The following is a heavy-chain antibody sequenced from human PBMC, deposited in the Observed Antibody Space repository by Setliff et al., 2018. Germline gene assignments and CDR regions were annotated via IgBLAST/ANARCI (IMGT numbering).Heavy chain of an antibody. CDR1: GYTFTNFG. CDR2: ININNFNT. CDR3: SRLVRYCTSTSCQGASGVEY. J-gene: IGHJ4*02. Sequence: ASVKVSCKASGYTFTNFGITWVRQAPGQGLEWMGWININNFNTKYAQKLQDRVTMTTDTSTSTAYMDLRSLRSDDTAVYYCSRLVRYCTSTSCQGASGVEYWGQGTLVTVSS. D-gene: IGHD2-8*01. V-gene: IGHV1-18*01.